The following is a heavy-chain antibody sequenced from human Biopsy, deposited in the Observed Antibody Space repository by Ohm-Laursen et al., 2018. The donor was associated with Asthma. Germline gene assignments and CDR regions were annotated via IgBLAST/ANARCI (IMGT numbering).Heavy chain of an antibody. J-gene: IGHJ4*02. CDR1: GGTFNTYV. V-gene: IGHV1-69*13. Sequence: VSSVKVSCKSLGGTFNTYVIGWMRQAPGQGLEWMGGINSVFGTTTYPQKFQDRVTITADDSTSTVYMELSSPRSEDTAVYYCARKAGSCISRTCYSLDFWGQGTLVTVSS. CDR2: INSVFGTT. D-gene: IGHD2-2*01. CDR3: ARKAGSCISRTCYSLDF.